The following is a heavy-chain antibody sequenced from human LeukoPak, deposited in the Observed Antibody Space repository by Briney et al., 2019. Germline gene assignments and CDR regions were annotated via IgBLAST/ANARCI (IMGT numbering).Heavy chain of an antibody. V-gene: IGHV4-59*08. Sequence: PSETLSLTCSVSGGSISRYYWSWIRQPPGKGLEWIGYIYYSGSTNYNPSLKSRVTISADTSKNQFSLKLSSVTAADTAVYYCARLITATGLIYWGQGTLVTVSS. D-gene: IGHD1-20*01. CDR1: GGSISRYY. J-gene: IGHJ4*02. CDR2: IYYSGST. CDR3: ARLITATGLIY.